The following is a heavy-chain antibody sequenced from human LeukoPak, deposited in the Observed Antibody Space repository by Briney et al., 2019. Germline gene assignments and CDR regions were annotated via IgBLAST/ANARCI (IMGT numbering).Heavy chain of an antibody. CDR1: GFTFSNAW. CDR2: IKSKTDGGTT. J-gene: IGHJ3*02. Sequence: GGSLRLSCAASGFTFSNAWMNWVRQAPGKGLEWVGRIKSKTDGGTTDYAAPVKGRFTISRDDSKNTPYLQMNSLKTEDTAVYYCTTGVTTLDDAFDIWGQGTMVTVSS. CDR3: TTGVTTLDDAFDI. V-gene: IGHV3-15*07. D-gene: IGHD4-17*01.